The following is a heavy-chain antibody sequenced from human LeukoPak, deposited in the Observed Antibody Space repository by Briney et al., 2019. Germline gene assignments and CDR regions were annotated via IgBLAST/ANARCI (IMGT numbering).Heavy chain of an antibody. CDR3: ARDKDYYDSSGYYYAYFDY. J-gene: IGHJ4*02. D-gene: IGHD3-22*01. CDR2: ISSSSSYI. V-gene: IGHV3-21*01. Sequence: PGGSLRLSCAASGFTFSSYSMNWVRQAPGKGLEWVSSISSSSSYIYYADSVKGRFTISRDNAKNSLYLQMNSLRAEDTAVYYCARDKDYYDSSGYYYAYFDYWGQGTLVTVSS. CDR1: GFTFSSYS.